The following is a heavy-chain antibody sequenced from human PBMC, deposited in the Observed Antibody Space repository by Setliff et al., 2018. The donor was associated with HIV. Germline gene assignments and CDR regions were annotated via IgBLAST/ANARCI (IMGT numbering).Heavy chain of an antibody. D-gene: IGHD1-1*01. V-gene: IGHV1-2*06. CDR2: INRDNGGI. J-gene: IGHJ6*03. CDR3: ARNPQPTGTPDYYYYYYMDV. CDR1: GYSFTAYQ. Sequence: ASVKVSCKTFGYSFTAYQMHWLRQAPGQGLEWMGRINRDNGGIDYAQKFQGRVTVTRDTSINTAYMELSSLRSEDTAVYYCARNPQPTGTPDYYYYYYMDVWGKGTTVTVSS.